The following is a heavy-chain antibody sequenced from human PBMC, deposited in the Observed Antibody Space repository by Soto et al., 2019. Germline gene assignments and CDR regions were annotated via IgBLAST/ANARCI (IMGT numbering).Heavy chain of an antibody. J-gene: IGHJ6*02. CDR2: ISAAGDP. CDR3: ARADSDFYGLDV. D-gene: IGHD5-18*01. V-gene: IGHV3-13*05. CDR1: GFTFRNYD. Sequence: EVQLVESGGGLVQPGGSLRLSCEASGFTFRNYDMHWVRQGTGKGLEWVSGISAAGDPDYADSVEGRFTISRENAQNSFFLQMNSLRVGDTAVYYYARADSDFYGLDVWGQGTTVIVSS.